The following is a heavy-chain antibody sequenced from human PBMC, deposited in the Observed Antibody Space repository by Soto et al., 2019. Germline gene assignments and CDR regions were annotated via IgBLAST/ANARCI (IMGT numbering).Heavy chain of an antibody. CDR3: ASAFYGAYGNYLDY. CDR2: MSSSGGRK. CDR1: GFTISDYY. V-gene: IGHV3-11*01. J-gene: IGHJ4*02. D-gene: IGHD4-17*01. Sequence: QVQLVELGGGLVKPGWSLRLSCVASGFTISDYYMTWIRQAPGKGLEWVSYMSSSGGRKYYADSLKGRFTISRDNAMHSLYLQMNSLRVEDTAVYYCASAFYGAYGNYLDYWGQGTLVTVSS.